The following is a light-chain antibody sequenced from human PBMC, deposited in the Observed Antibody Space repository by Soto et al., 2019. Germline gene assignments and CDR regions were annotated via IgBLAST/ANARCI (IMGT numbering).Light chain of an antibody. CDR2: EAS. CDR3: QQYNGYWT. CDR1: QSISDS. Sequence: DIQMAQSPSTLSASVGDRVTITWRASQSISDSLAWYQQKPGKAPKLLIYEASSLKSGVPSRFSGSRSGTEYTLIISSLQPDDFATYYCQQYNGYWTFGQGTKVEIK. V-gene: IGKV1-5*03. J-gene: IGKJ1*01.